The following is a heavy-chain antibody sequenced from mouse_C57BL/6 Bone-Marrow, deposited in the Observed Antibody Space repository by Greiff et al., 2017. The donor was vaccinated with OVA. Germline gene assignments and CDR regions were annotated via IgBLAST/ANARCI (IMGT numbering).Heavy chain of an antibody. CDR2: ISSCNSTI. V-gene: IGHV5-17*01. J-gene: IGHJ3*01. CDR3: ARGAY. CDR1: GYTFSDYG. Sequence: EVKLMESGRGLVKPGGSLKLSCAASGYTFSDYGMNWVSQAPEKGLEWVAYISSCNSTIFYADTVKGRFTISRDNAKNTLFRQMTSLWSGDTAMYYCARGAYCGQGTLVTVSA.